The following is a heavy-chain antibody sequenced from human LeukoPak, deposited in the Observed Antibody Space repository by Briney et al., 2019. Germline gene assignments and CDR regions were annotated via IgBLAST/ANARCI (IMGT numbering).Heavy chain of an antibody. J-gene: IGHJ4*02. CDR2: VYATGST. D-gene: IGHD6-19*01. CDR1: GGSISTGMEY. CDR3: ARLAPYSSGPHFDY. V-gene: IGHV4-61*02. Sequence: SETLSLTCTVSGGSISTGMEYWSWIRQPAGKGLEWIGRVYATGSTNYSPSLKSRATISLDPSKNQFSLKLSSVTAADTAMYYCARLAPYSSGPHFDYWGQGILVTVSS.